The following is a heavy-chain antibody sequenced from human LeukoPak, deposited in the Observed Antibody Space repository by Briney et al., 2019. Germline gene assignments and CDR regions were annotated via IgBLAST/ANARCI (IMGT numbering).Heavy chain of an antibody. D-gene: IGHD3-22*01. V-gene: IGHV1-2*02. CDR3: ARKYYYDSSDAFDI. J-gene: IGHJ3*02. CDR2: FNPNSGGT. Sequence: GASVKVSCKASGYTFTGYYMHWVRQAPGQGLEWMGWFNPNSGGTNYAQKVQGRITMARDTYISTAYMELSRLRSDDAAVYYCARKYYYDSSDAFDIWGQGTMVTVSS. CDR1: GYTFTGYY.